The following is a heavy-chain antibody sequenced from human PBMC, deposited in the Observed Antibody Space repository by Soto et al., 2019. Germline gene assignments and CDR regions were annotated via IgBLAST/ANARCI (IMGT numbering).Heavy chain of an antibody. CDR1: GFTFDDYA. J-gene: IGHJ6*02. Sequence: SLRLSCAASGFTFDDYAMHWVRQAPGKGLEWVSGISWNSGSIGYADSVKGRFTISRDNAKNSLYLQMNSLRAEDTALYYCAKVFSYCGGDCYDYGMDVWGQGTTVTVSS. D-gene: IGHD2-21*01. V-gene: IGHV3-9*01. CDR3: AKVFSYCGGDCYDYGMDV. CDR2: ISWNSGSI.